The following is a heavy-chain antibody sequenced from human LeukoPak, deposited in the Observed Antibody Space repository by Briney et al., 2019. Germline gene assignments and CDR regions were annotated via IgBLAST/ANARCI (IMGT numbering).Heavy chain of an antibody. CDR2: INHSGST. CDR3: ARGVGYCSSTSCYYDY. V-gene: IGHV4-34*01. J-gene: IGHJ4*02. D-gene: IGHD2-2*01. CDR1: GGSFSGYY. Sequence: SETLSLTCAVYGGSFSGYYWSWIRQPPGKGLEWIGEINHSGSTNYNPSLKSRVTISVDTSKNQFSLKLSSVTAADTAVYYCARGVGYCSSTSCYYDYWGQGTLVTVSS.